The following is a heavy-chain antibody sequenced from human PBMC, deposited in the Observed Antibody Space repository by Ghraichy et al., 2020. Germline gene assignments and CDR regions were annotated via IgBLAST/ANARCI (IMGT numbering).Heavy chain of an antibody. J-gene: IGHJ4*02. Sequence: GGSLRLSCAASGFTFSSHSFHWVRQAPGKGLECVALISHDGTKKYHADSVKGRFTISRDNSKNTLDLQMDSLRAEDTAVYYCARDLYARSTPTVTTGGSDYWGQGTLVTVSS. V-gene: IGHV3-30-3*01. CDR3: ARDLYARSTPTVTTGGSDY. D-gene: IGHD4-17*01. CDR2: ISHDGTKK. CDR1: GFTFSSHS.